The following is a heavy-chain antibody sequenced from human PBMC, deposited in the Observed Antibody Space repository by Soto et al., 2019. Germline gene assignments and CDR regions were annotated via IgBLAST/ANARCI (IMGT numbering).Heavy chain of an antibody. CDR3: ARDWGSGSYYSRIDY. D-gene: IGHD3-10*01. CDR2: ISYDGSNK. J-gene: IGHJ4*02. Sequence: QVQLVESGGGVVQPGRSLRLSCAASGFTFSSYAMHWVRQAPGKGLEWVAVISYDGSNKYYADSVKGRFTISRDNSKNTLYLQMNSMRAEDTAVYYCARDWGSGSYYSRIDYWGPGTLFTVSS. V-gene: IGHV3-30-3*01. CDR1: GFTFSSYA.